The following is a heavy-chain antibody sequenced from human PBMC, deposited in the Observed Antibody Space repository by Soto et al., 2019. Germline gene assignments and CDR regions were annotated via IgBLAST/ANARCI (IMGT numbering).Heavy chain of an antibody. Sequence: QVQLQESGPGLVKPSETLYLTCTVSGGSISSYYWSWIRQPPGKGLEWIGYIYYSGSTNYNPSLKSRVTISVDTSKNQFSLKLSSVTAADTAVYYCARGGGRMGDYWGQGTLVTVSS. CDR2: IYYSGST. J-gene: IGHJ4*02. D-gene: IGHD2-15*01. V-gene: IGHV4-59*01. CDR3: ARGGGRMGDY. CDR1: GGSISSYY.